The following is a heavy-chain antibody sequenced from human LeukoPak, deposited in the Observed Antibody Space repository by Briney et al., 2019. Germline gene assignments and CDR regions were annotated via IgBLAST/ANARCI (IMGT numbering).Heavy chain of an antibody. CDR3: ARDYRFRITTFGGGRRNWFDP. CDR1: GYTFTAYY. D-gene: IGHD3-3*01. V-gene: IGHV1-2*02. Sequence: GSSVKVSCKASGYTFTAYYIHWGCQAPGQGLEWMGWINPNSGDTNYAQKVQGRVTMTRDKSINTVYKELSGLRSDDTAVFYCARDYRFRITTFGGGRRNWFDPWGQGTLVTVSS. CDR2: INPNSGDT. J-gene: IGHJ5*02.